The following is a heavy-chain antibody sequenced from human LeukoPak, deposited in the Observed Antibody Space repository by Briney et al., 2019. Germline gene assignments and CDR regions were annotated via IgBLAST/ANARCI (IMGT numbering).Heavy chain of an antibody. CDR1: GFTLSSYG. Sequence: PRGSLRLSCAAPGFTLSSYGMSWVRQAPRKGLEWVSCISSSSSYIYYADSVKGRFTISRDNAKNSLYLQMNSLRAEDTAVYCCASGRPFYYWGEGTLVTVSS. V-gene: IGHV3-21*01. CDR3: ASGRPFYY. J-gene: IGHJ4*02. D-gene: IGHD3-10*01. CDR2: ISSSSSYI.